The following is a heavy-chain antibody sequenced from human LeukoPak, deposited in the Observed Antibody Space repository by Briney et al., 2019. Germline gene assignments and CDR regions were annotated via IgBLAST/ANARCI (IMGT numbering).Heavy chain of an antibody. CDR1: GGSISSSSYY. D-gene: IGHD3-10*01. V-gene: IGHV4-39*01. CDR3: AGHRVGGGTMVRGYWFDP. CDR2: IYYSGST. J-gene: IGHJ5*02. Sequence: SETLSLTCTVSGGSISSSSYYWGWIRQPPGKGLEWIGSIYYSGSTYYNPSLKSRVTISVDTSKNQFSLKLSSVTAADTAVYYCAGHRVGGGTMVRGYWFDPWGQGTLVTVSS.